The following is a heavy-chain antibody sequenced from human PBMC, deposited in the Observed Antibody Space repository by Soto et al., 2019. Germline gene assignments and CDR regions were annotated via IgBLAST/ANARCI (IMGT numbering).Heavy chain of an antibody. V-gene: IGHV4-59*08. J-gene: IGHJ6*02. D-gene: IGHD3-10*01. Sequence: PSETLSLTCTVSGGSIDNYYCSWFRQPPGKALEWIGYISYTGYSAYNFSLKRRVTMSMDTSKTQFYLTLESVTATDTAVYYCARHGFGPLHGLVDVWGQGTTITVS. CDR3: ARHGFGPLHGLVDV. CDR2: ISYTGYS. CDR1: GGSIDNYY.